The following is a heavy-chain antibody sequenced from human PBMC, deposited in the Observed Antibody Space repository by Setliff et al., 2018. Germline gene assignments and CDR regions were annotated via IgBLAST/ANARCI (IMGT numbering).Heavy chain of an antibody. CDR1: GGSISNYY. CDR3: ARKGISALSGAFDM. CDR2: IYTGGST. J-gene: IGHJ3*02. D-gene: IGHD1-26*01. Sequence: PSETLSLTCTVSGGSISNYYWSWIRQPAGKGLEWIGRIYTGGSTNYNPSLKSRVTMSVDTSKNQSSLKLSSVTAADTAVYYCARKGISALSGAFDMWGQGTMVTVSS. V-gene: IGHV4-4*07.